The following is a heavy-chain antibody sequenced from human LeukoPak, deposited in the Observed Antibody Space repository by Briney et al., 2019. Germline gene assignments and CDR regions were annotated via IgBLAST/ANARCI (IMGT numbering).Heavy chain of an antibody. CDR3: ARIRHYYGSGSYRAVYYFDY. J-gene: IGHJ4*02. CDR2: IYHSGST. Sequence: SGTLSLTCAVSGGSISSSNWWSWVRQPPGKGLEWIGEIYHSGSTNYNPSLKSRVTISVDKSKNQFSLKLSSVTAADTAVYYCARIRHYYGSGSYRAVYYFDYWGQGTLVTVSS. V-gene: IGHV4-4*02. CDR1: GGSISSSNW. D-gene: IGHD3-10*01.